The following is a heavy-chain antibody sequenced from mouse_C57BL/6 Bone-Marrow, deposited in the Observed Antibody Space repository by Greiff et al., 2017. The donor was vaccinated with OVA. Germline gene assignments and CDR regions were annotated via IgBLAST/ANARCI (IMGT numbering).Heavy chain of an antibody. CDR1: GYTFTSYT. D-gene: IGHD2-4*01. Sequence: VQLQQPGAELARPGASVKMSCKASGYTFTSYTMHWVKQRPGQGLEWIGYINPSSGYTKYNQKFKDKATLTADKSSSTAYMQLSSLTSEDSAVYYCARWMSTTRFYAMDYWGQGTSVTVSS. CDR2: INPSSGYT. V-gene: IGHV1-4*01. J-gene: IGHJ4*01. CDR3: ARWMSTTRFYAMDY.